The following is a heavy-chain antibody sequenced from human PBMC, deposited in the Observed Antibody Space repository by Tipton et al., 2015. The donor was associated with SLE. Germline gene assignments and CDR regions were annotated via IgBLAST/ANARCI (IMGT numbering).Heavy chain of an antibody. J-gene: IGHJ5*02. D-gene: IGHD3-9*01. CDR1: GVSISGRY. CDR2: IYGSGST. Sequence: TLSLTCAVSGVSISGRYWSWIRQPPGKGLEWIGYIYGSGSTNYNPSLKSRVTISADKSKNQFSLKLSSVTAADTAVYYCAREIAAYKSGGYYNPNWFDPWGQGTLVTVSS. V-gene: IGHV4-59*11. CDR3: AREIAAYKSGGYYNPNWFDP.